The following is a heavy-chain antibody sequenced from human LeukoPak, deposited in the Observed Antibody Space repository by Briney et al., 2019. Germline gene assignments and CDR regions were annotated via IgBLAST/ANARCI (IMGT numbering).Heavy chain of an antibody. V-gene: IGHV3-23*01. Sequence: PGGSLRLSCAAYGFTFSSFAMSWVRHPPGEGREWVSSIFPTIREIHYADSVRGRFTISRDNSKSTLSLQMNSVRAEDTAIYYCATYRQVMLPFESWGQGTLVTVSS. CDR3: ATYRQVMLPFES. CDR1: GFTFSSFA. D-gene: IGHD5-18*01. CDR2: IFPTIREI. J-gene: IGHJ4*02.